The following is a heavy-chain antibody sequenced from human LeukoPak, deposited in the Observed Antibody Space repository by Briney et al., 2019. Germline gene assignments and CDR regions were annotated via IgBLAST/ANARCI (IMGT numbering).Heavy chain of an antibody. J-gene: IGHJ4*02. Sequence: GGSLRLSCAASGFTFSSYWMHWVRQAPGKGLVWVSRINSDGSSTNYADSVKGRFTISRDNAENSLYLQMNSLRAEDTAVYYCARFRTAMQLWKGYYFDYWGQGTRVTVSS. CDR2: INSDGSST. D-gene: IGHD5-18*01. CDR3: ARFRTAMQLWKGYYFDY. V-gene: IGHV3-74*01. CDR1: GFTFSSYW.